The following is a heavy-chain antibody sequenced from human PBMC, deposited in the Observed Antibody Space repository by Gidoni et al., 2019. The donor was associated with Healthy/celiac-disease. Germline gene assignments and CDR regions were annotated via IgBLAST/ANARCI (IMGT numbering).Heavy chain of an antibody. CDR1: GGSFSGYY. CDR2: INHSGST. V-gene: IGHV4-34*01. D-gene: IGHD1-26*01. CDR3: ARGRGGSYYVGWFDP. Sequence: QVQLQQWGAGLLKPSETLSLTCAVYGGSFSGYYWSWIRQPPGKGLEWIGEINHSGSTNYNPSLKSRVTISVDTSKNQFSLKLSSVTAADTAVYYCARGRGGSYYVGWFDPWGQGTLVTVSS. J-gene: IGHJ5*02.